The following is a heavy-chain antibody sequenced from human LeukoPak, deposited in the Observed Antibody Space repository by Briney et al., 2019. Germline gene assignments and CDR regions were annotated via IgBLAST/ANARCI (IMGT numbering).Heavy chain of an antibody. J-gene: IGHJ5*02. D-gene: IGHD2-2*01. CDR1: GYSFTTYW. CDR2: IYPGDSNT. CDR3: ARHGGGYCRSTSCYLFDP. Sequence: GESLKISCKGSGYSFTTYWIGWVRQMPGKGLEWMGIIYPGDSNTRYSPSFQGQVTISADKSITTAYLQWSSLKASDTAMYYCARHGGGYCRSTSCYLFDPWGQGTLVTVSS. V-gene: IGHV5-51*01.